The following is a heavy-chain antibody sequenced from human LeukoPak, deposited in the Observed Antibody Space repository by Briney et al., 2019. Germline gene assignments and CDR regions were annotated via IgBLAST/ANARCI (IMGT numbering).Heavy chain of an antibody. CDR1: GFTVSSNY. D-gene: IGHD5-12*01. CDR2: IYSGGST. V-gene: IGHV3-53*01. CDR3: ARAGNDFGVGFDY. J-gene: IGHJ4*02. Sequence: GGSLRLSCAASGFTVSSNYMSWVRQAPGKGLEWVSVIYSGGSTYYADSVKGRFTISRDNSKNTLYLQMNSLRAEDTAVYYCARAGNDFGVGFDYWGQGTLVTVSS.